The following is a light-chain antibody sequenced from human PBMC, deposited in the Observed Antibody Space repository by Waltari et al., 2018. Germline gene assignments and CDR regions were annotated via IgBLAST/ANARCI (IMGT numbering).Light chain of an antibody. V-gene: IGLV1-44*01. Sequence: QSALTQPPSASGTPGQRVTISCSGSTSTIGRNTVTWYQQLPGTAPKLLIYNNNQRPSGVPDRFSGSKSGTSASLAISGLQSEDEADYYCAAWDDSLNVSFGGGTKLTVL. CDR1: TSTIGRNT. J-gene: IGLJ2*01. CDR3: AAWDDSLNVS. CDR2: NNN.